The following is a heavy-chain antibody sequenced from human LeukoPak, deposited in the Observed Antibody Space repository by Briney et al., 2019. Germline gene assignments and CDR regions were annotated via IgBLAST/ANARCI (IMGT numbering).Heavy chain of an antibody. V-gene: IGHV3-30*03. Sequence: PGGSLRLSCAASGFTFNSYGMHWVRQAPGKGLEWVAVISYDGSNKYYADSVKGRFTISRDNSKNTLYLQMNSLRAEDTAVYYCARCIAVLQGMDVWGQGTTVTVSS. CDR3: ARCIAVLQGMDV. J-gene: IGHJ6*02. D-gene: IGHD6-19*01. CDR1: GFTFNSYG. CDR2: ISYDGSNK.